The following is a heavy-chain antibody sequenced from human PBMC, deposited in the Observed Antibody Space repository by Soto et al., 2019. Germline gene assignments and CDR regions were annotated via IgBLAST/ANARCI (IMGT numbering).Heavy chain of an antibody. V-gene: IGHV3-11*05. CDR3: ARDQGYCSSTSCYVTVEDSNWFDP. CDR2: ISSSSSYT. Sequence: GGSLRLSCAASGFTFIDYYMSWIRQAPGKGLEWVSYISSSSSYTNYADNVKGRFTISRDNAKNSLYLQMNSLRAEDTAVYYCARDQGYCSSTSCYVTVEDSNWFDPWGQGT. CDR1: GFTFIDYY. J-gene: IGHJ5*02. D-gene: IGHD2-2*01.